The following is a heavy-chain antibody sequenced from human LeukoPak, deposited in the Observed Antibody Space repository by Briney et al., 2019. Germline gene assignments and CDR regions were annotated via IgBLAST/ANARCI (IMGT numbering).Heavy chain of an antibody. Sequence: SETLSLTCTVSGGSIRSYYWSWMRQSPGKALEWIGYIYYSGSTNYNPSLKSRVTIPVDTSKNQFSLKLSSVTAADTAVYYCARGNSAYYDFWSGTKELLDYWGQGTLVTVSS. J-gene: IGHJ4*02. D-gene: IGHD3-3*01. CDR2: IYYSGST. V-gene: IGHV4-59*01. CDR3: ARGNSAYYDFWSGTKELLDY. CDR1: GGSIRSYY.